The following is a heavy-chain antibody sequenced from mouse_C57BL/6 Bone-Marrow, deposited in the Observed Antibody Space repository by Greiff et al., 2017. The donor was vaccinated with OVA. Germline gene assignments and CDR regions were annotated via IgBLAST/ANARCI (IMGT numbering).Heavy chain of an antibody. CDR3: AKISYWYCDV. V-gene: IGHV1-63*01. CDR2: IYPGGGYT. Sequence: QVQLQQSGAELVRPGTSVKMSCKASGYTFTNYWIGWAKQRPGHGLEWIGDIYPGGGYTNYNEKFKGKATLTAYKSSSTAYMQFSSLTSEDSAIYYCAKISYWYCDVWGTGTTVTVSS. J-gene: IGHJ1*03. CDR1: GYTFTNYW.